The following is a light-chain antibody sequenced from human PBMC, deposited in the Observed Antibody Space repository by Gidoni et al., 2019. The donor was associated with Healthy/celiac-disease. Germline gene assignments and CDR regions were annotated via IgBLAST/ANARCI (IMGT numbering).Light chain of an antibody. CDR2: DAS. Sequence: EIVLTPSPDTLSLSPGERATLSCRASQSVSSYLAWYKQKPGQAPRLLIYDASNRATGIPARFSGSGSGTDFTLTISSLEPEDFAVYYCQQRSNWPRTFGQGTKVEIK. CDR3: QQRSNWPRT. CDR1: QSVSSY. J-gene: IGKJ1*01. V-gene: IGKV3-11*01.